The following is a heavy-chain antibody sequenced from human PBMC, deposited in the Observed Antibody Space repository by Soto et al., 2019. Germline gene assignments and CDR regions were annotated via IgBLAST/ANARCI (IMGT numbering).Heavy chain of an antibody. CDR3: AKKTATGTGTLDI. Sequence: EVQLLESGGGLVQPGGSLRLSCAASRFTFSNYAMTWVRQAPGKGLEWVSAISDSGDGTYYADSVKGRFTISRDNSKNTLYLEMNRLRAEDTAIYYCAKKTATGTGTLDIWGQGTMVTVSS. V-gene: IGHV3-23*01. D-gene: IGHD6-13*01. CDR2: ISDSGDGT. J-gene: IGHJ3*02. CDR1: RFTFSNYA.